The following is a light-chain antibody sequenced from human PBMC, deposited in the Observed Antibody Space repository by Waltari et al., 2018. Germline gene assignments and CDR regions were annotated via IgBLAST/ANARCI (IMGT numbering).Light chain of an antibody. CDR3: CSFTSSSTWI. CDR2: DFS. V-gene: IGLV2-14*03. Sequence: QSALTQPASVSGSPGQSITISCTGSTSDLGAYNYVSWYQHPPGKAPKLIVFDFSSRPSGVSPRFSGSKSANTASLIISGLQAEDEADYYCCSFTSSSTWIFGGGTKLTVL. J-gene: IGLJ2*01. CDR1: TSDLGAYNY.